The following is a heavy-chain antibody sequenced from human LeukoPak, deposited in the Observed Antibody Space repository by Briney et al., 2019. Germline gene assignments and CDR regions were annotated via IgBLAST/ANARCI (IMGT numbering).Heavy chain of an antibody. CDR1: GYTFTSYA. CDR2: IIPIFDTG. D-gene: IGHD3-22*01. J-gene: IGHJ4*02. V-gene: IGHV1-69*13. CDR3: ARTYYYDSSGYYFDY. Sequence: ASVKVSCKASGYTFTSYAISWVRQAPGQGLEWMGGIIPIFDTGNYAQKFQGRLTITADESTSTAYMELSSLRSEDTAVYYCARTYYYDSSGYYFDYWGQGTLVTVSS.